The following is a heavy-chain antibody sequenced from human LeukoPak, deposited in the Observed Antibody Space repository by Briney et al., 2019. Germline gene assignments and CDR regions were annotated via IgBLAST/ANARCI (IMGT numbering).Heavy chain of an antibody. D-gene: IGHD6-6*01. CDR3: ATKSLQTYSSSSGYYYMDV. J-gene: IGHJ6*03. Sequence: GRSLRLSCAASGFTFSSYGMHWVRQAPGKGLEWVAVISYDGSNKYYADSVKGRFTISRDNSKNTLYLQMNSLRADDTAVYYCATKSLQTYSSSSGYYYMDVWGKGTTVTVSS. CDR1: GFTFSSYG. V-gene: IGHV3-30*03. CDR2: ISYDGSNK.